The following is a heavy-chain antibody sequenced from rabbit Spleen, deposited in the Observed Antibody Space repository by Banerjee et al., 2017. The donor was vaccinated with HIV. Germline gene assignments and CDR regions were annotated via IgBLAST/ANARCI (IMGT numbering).Heavy chain of an antibody. Sequence: QEQLEESGGGLVQPGGSLKLSCKASGFDFSNYGVSWVRQAPGKGLEWIGYIEPIFGNTYYANWVNGRFTISSHNAQNTLYLQLSSLTAADTATYFCARLSNSVGDYMRAFNSWGPGTLVTVS. CDR2: IEPIFGNT. D-gene: IGHD1-1*01. V-gene: IGHV1S47*01. CDR3: ARLSNSVGDYMRAFNS. CDR1: GFDFSNYG. J-gene: IGHJ2*01.